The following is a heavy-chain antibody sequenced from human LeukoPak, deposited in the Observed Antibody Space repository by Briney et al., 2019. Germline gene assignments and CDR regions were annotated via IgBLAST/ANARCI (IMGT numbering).Heavy chain of an antibody. Sequence: ASVKVSCKASGGTFSSYAISWVRQAPGQGLEWMGGIIPIFGTANYAQKFQGRVTITADESTSTAYMELSSLRSEDTAVYYCARDYGDNNCFDPGGQGTLVTVTS. CDR2: IIPIFGTA. J-gene: IGHJ5*02. V-gene: IGHV1-69*13. D-gene: IGHD4-17*01. CDR3: ARDYGDNNCFDP. CDR1: GGTFSSYA.